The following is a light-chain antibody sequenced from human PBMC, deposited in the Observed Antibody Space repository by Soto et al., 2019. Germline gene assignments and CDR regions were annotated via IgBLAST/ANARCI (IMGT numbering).Light chain of an antibody. Sequence: EIVLTQSPGTLSLSPGDRATLSCRASQSVNSNYLAWYQHKPGQAPRLLIYGASSRATGVSDRFSGSGSGTDFTLTVSRLEPEDFAVYYCQHYGTSPPYTFGQGTKLEIK. CDR1: QSVNSNY. J-gene: IGKJ2*01. V-gene: IGKV3-20*01. CDR2: GAS. CDR3: QHYGTSPPYT.